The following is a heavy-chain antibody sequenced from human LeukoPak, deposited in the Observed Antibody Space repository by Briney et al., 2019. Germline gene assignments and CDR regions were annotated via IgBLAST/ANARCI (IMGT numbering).Heavy chain of an antibody. J-gene: IGHJ4*02. Sequence: ASVRVSCKASGYTFLSYGFSWVRRAPGQGLGWMGWISAYNGYTNYAQKLQGRVTMTRDTSTSTVYMELSSLRSEDTAVYYCARGQSPDIVVVPAATDYWGQGTLVTVSS. V-gene: IGHV1-18*01. CDR3: ARGQSPDIVVVPAATDY. D-gene: IGHD2-2*01. CDR1: GYTFLSYG. CDR2: ISAYNGYT.